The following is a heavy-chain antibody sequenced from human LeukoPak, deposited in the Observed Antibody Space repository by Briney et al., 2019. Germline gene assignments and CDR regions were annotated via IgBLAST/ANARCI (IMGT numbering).Heavy chain of an antibody. CDR2: ISDGGGTT. J-gene: IGHJ4*02. D-gene: IGHD3-22*01. CDR1: GFTFSSYS. V-gene: IGHV3-74*01. CDR3: SRSAYYDGSGNYYDY. Sequence: GGSLRLSCAASGFTFSSYSMNWVRQAPGKGLVWVSRISDGGGTTTYADSVKGRFTISRDNAKNTLYLQMNGLRAEDTAVYYCSRSAYYDGSGNYYDYWGQGTLVTVSS.